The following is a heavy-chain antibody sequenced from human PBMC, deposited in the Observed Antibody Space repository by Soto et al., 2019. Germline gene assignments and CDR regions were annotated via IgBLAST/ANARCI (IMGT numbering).Heavy chain of an antibody. CDR3: GRGGTHLNVFDF. D-gene: IGHD3-10*01. J-gene: IGHJ3*01. V-gene: IGHV4-34*01. CDR2: INNSGST. CDR1: GGSFSGYY. Sequence: SETLSLTCGVNGGSFSGYYWSWIRQPPGKGLEWIGEINNSGSTNYNPSLKSRVTISVDTSKNQFSLNLSSVTAADTAVYYCGRGGTHLNVFDFWGQGTMVPVPS.